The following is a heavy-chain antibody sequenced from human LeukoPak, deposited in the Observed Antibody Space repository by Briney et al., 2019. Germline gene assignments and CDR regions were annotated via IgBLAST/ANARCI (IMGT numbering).Heavy chain of an antibody. D-gene: IGHD1-26*01. Sequence: PGGSLRLSCAVSGFTVSSNYMSWVRQAPGKGLEWVSVIYSGGSTYYADSVKGRFTISRDNSKNTLYLQMNSLRAEDTAVYYCARARYRGYWGQGTLVTVSS. CDR1: GFTVSSNY. CDR2: IYSGGST. CDR3: ARARYRGY. V-gene: IGHV3-66*01. J-gene: IGHJ4*02.